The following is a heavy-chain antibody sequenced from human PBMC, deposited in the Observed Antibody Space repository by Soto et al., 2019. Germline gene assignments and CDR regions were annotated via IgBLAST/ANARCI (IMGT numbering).Heavy chain of an antibody. D-gene: IGHD1-7*01. Sequence: QVQLVESGGGVVQPGRSLRLSCAASGFTFNSYAMHWVRQAPGKGLEWVSVVSFDGSNKYYSDSVKGRFTISRDNSKNTLYLQINSLRAEDKAVYYCARDPGTEYDGNYGPPTDFDSWGQGTLVTVSS. J-gene: IGHJ4*02. CDR3: ARDPGTEYDGNYGPPTDFDS. CDR1: GFTFNSYA. V-gene: IGHV3-30-3*01. CDR2: VSFDGSNK.